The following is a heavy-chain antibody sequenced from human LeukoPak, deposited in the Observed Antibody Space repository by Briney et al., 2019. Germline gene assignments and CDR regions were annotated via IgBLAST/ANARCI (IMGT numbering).Heavy chain of an antibody. CDR1: GFSLSTSGVG. V-gene: IGHV2-5*02. Sequence: SGPTLVNTTQTLTLTCTFSGFSLSTSGVGVGWIRQPPGKALEWLALIYWDDDKRYSPSLKSRLTITKDTSKNQVVLTMTNMDPVDTATYYCAHVPDGYSSGWYVRYWGQGTLVTVSS. D-gene: IGHD6-19*01. CDR3: AHVPDGYSSGWYVRY. J-gene: IGHJ4*02. CDR2: IYWDDDK.